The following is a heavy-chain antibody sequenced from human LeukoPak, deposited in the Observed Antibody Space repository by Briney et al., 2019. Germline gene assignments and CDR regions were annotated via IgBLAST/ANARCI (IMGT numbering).Heavy chain of an antibody. V-gene: IGHV4-4*02. CDR1: GGSISSSNW. CDR2: IYHSGST. J-gene: IGHJ6*03. Sequence: ASGTLSLTCAVSGGSISSSNWWSWVRQPPGKGLEWIGEIYHSGSTNYNPSLKSRVTISVDTSKNHFSLKLSSVTAADTAVYYCARVVGIHYYYYMDVWGKGTTVTISS. CDR3: ARVVGIHYYYYMDV.